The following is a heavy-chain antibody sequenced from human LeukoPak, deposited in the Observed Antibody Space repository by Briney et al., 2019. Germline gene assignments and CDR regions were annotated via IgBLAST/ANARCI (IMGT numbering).Heavy chain of an antibody. J-gene: IGHJ6*02. CDR3: ARDLTRSGMDV. CDR2: ISSSSSYI. Sequence: PGRSLRLSCAASGFTFSSYSMNWVRQAPGKGLEWVSSISSSSSYIYYADSVKGRFTISRDNAKISLYLQMNSLRAEDTAVYYCARDLTRSGMDVWGQGTTVTVSS. CDR1: GFTFSSYS. V-gene: IGHV3-21*01.